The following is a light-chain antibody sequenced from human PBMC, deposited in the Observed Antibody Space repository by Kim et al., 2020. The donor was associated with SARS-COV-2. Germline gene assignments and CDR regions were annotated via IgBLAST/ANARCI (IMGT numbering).Light chain of an antibody. CDR1: NIGSKQ. CDR2: RDS. Sequence: VALGQTASITCGGDNIGSKQVHWYQQKAGQAPVLVIYRDSSRPAEIPERFSGSNSGNTATLTVSRAQAGDEADYYCQVWDNNTWVFGAGTQLTVL. V-gene: IGLV3-9*01. CDR3: QVWDNNTWV. J-gene: IGLJ3*02.